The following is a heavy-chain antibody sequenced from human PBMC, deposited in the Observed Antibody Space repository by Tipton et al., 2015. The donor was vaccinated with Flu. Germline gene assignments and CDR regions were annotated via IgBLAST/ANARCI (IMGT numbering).Heavy chain of an antibody. Sequence: LRLSCTVSGGSISSGGYYWSWIRQHPGKGLEWIGYISYSGSTYYNPSLKSRVTMSVDTSKNQFSLKLSSVTAADTAVYYCARGRSGSGYYTYWYFDLWGRGTLVTVSS. V-gene: IGHV4-31*03. CDR2: ISYSGST. D-gene: IGHD3-22*01. CDR3: ARGRSGSGYYTYWYFDL. CDR1: GGSISSGGYY. J-gene: IGHJ2*01.